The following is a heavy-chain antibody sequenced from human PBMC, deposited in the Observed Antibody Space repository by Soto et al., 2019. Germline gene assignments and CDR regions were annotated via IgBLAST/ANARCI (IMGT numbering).Heavy chain of an antibody. CDR2: IYYSGST. D-gene: IGHD4-17*01. J-gene: IGHJ4*02. Sequence: KPSETLSITCTVSGGSISSYYWSWIRQPPGKGLEWIGYIYYSGSTNYNPSLKSRVTISVDTSKNQFSLKLSSVTAADTAVYYCARHSFGATVTDSGFDYWGQGTLVTVSS. CDR3: ARHSFGATVTDSGFDY. CDR1: GGSISSYY. V-gene: IGHV4-59*08.